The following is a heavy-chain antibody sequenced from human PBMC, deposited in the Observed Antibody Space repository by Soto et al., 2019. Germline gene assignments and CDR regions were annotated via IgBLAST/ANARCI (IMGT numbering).Heavy chain of an antibody. CDR2: IIPIFGTA. CDR1: GGTFSSYA. D-gene: IGHD5-12*01. V-gene: IGHV1-69*13. CDR3: AGGYSGYRDYYYYYGMDV. Sequence: SVKVSCKASGGTFSSYAISWVRQAPGQGLEWMGGIIPIFGTANYAQKFQGRVTITADESTSTAYMELSSLRSEDTAVYYCAGGYSGYRDYYYYYGMDVWGQGTTVTVSS. J-gene: IGHJ6*02.